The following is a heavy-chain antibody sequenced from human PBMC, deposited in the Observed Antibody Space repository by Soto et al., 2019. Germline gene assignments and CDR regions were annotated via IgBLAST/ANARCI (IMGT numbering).Heavy chain of an antibody. V-gene: IGHV4-59*12. CDR3: ARDFTDSSGPTLGMGV. J-gene: IGHJ6*02. CDR1: GGSISSYY. Sequence: SETLSLTCSVSGGSISSYYWSWIRQPPGKGLEWIGYIYYTGTTKYNPSLKSRVTISVDTSKSQFSLKLSSVTAADTAVYYCARDFTDSSGPTLGMGVWGQGTTVTVSS. D-gene: IGHD6-19*01. CDR2: IYYTGTT.